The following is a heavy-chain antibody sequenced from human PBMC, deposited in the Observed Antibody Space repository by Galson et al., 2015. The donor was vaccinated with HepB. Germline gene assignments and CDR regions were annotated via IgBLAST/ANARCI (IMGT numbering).Heavy chain of an antibody. D-gene: IGHD3-10*01. J-gene: IGHJ5*02. V-gene: IGHV4-59*08. Sequence: ETLSLTCTVSGGSISSYYWSWIRQPPGKGLEWIGYIYYSGSTNYNPSLKSRVTISVDTSKYQFSLKLSSVTAADTAVYYCARHIRTMVRGVARGWFDPWGQGTLVTVSS. CDR1: GGSISSYY. CDR2: IYYSGST. CDR3: ARHIRTMVRGVARGWFDP.